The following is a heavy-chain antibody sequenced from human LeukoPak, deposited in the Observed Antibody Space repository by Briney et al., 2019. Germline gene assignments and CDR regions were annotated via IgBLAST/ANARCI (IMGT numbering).Heavy chain of an antibody. CDR3: AKDGTWSPYYFDY. D-gene: IGHD2-8*01. Sequence: GGSLRLSCAASGFTFSSYSMNWVRQAPGKGLEWVSYISSSSSTIYYADSVKGRFTISRDNAKNSLYLQMNSLRAEDTAVYYCAKDGTWSPYYFDYWGQGTLVTVSS. CDR2: ISSSSSTI. J-gene: IGHJ4*02. V-gene: IGHV3-48*04. CDR1: GFTFSSYS.